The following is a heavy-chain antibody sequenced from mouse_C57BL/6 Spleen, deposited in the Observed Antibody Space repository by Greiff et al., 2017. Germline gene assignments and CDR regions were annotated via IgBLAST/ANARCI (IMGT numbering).Heavy chain of an antibody. D-gene: IGHD1-1*01. CDR3: ARSYYGAAWFVY. Sequence: EVQLQQSGPELVKPGASVKMSCKASGYTFTDYNMHWVKQSHGKSLEWIGYINPNNGGTSYNQKFKGKATLTVNKSSSTAYMELRSLTSEDSAVYYCARSYYGAAWFVYWGQGTLVTVSA. J-gene: IGHJ3*01. CDR1: GYTFTDYN. CDR2: INPNNGGT. V-gene: IGHV1-22*01.